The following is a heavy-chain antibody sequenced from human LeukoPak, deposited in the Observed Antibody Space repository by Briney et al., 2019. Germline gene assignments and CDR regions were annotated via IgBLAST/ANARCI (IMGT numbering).Heavy chain of an antibody. CDR3: AKDILGIGY. V-gene: IGHV3-9*01. J-gene: IGHJ4*02. CDR1: GYTFSSYA. Sequence: PGGSLRLSCAASGYTFSSYAMHWVRQAPGKGLEWVSGISWNSGSIGYADSVKGRFTISRDNAKNSLYLQMNSLRAEDTALYYCAKDILGIGYWGQGTLVTVSS. CDR2: ISWNSGSI. D-gene: IGHD7-27*01.